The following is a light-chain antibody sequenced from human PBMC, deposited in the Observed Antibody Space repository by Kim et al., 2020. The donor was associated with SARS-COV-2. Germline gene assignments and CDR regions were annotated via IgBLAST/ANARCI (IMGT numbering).Light chain of an antibody. CDR3: NSRDSNDDVV. Sequence: SYELTQDPAVSVALGQTVRITCQGDSLRSYYATWYQHKPGQAPKVVIYGKDNRPSGVPDRFSGSSSGNTAYLTITGTQAGDEADYYCNSRDSNDDVVFGGGTKVTVL. V-gene: IGLV3-19*01. CDR2: GKD. CDR1: SLRSYY. J-gene: IGLJ2*01.